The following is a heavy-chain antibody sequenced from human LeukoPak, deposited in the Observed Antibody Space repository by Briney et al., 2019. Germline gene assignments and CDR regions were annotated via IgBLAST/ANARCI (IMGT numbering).Heavy chain of an antibody. V-gene: IGHV3-11*03. CDR1: GFFFSDYS. J-gene: IGHJ4*02. Sequence: PGGSLRLSCAASGFFFSDYSMGWIRQAPGKGLEWVSYISTHSTYTHYADSVRGRFTISRDNAKNSLYLQMNSLRAEDTAVYYCATYYYASGSSDWGQGTLVTVSS. CDR3: ATYYYASGSSD. CDR2: ISTHSTYT. D-gene: IGHD3-10*01.